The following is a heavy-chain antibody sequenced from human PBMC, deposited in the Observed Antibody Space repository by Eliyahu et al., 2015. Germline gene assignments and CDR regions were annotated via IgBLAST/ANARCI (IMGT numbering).Heavy chain of an antibody. CDR3: AANWNDEDY. Sequence: QVQLVESGGGVVQPGRSLRPSCAASGFTFSSYDMHWVRQAPGKGLEWVAVISYDGSNKYYADSVKGRFTISRDNSKNTLYLQMNSLRPEDTAVYYCAANWNDEDYWGQGTLVTVSS. J-gene: IGHJ4*02. V-gene: IGHV3-30*03. CDR2: ISYDGSNK. CDR1: GFTFSSYD. D-gene: IGHD1-20*01.